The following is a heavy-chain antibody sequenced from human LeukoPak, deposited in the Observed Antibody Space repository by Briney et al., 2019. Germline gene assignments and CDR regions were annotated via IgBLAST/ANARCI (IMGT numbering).Heavy chain of an antibody. CDR2: IDPSGGGT. CDR1: GYTFTTYY. D-gene: IGHD3-10*01. CDR3: ASLGSGSSRIIDFDY. J-gene: IGHJ4*02. Sequence: ASGKVSCKASGYTFTTYYMHWVRQAPGQGLEWMGIIDPSGGGTNYAQKFQGRVTMTRDTSTSTVYMELSSLRSEDTAVYYCASLGSGSSRIIDFDYWGQGTLVTVSS. V-gene: IGHV1-46*01.